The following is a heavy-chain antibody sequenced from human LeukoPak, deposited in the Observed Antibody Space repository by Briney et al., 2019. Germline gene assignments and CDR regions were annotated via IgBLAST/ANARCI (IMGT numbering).Heavy chain of an antibody. J-gene: IGHJ4*02. Sequence: ASVKVSCKTSGYTFTSYHINWVRQATGQGLVWMGWINPYSGDRGYAQKFQGRVSITSDTSIGTAYMELSSLRSDDTAVYFCARTTSLTASGYDYWGQGTLVTVSS. CDR2: INPYSGDR. D-gene: IGHD4-17*01. CDR3: ARTTSLTASGYDY. CDR1: GYTFTSYH. V-gene: IGHV1-8*03.